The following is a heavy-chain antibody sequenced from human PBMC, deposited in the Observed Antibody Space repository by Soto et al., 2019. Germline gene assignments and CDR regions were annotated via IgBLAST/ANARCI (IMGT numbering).Heavy chain of an antibody. CDR2: IDPSDSYT. V-gene: IGHV5-10-1*01. D-gene: IGHD6-19*01. Sequence: GASLKISCKGSGYSFTSYWISWVRQMPGKGLEWMGRIDPSDSYTNYSPSFQGHVTISADKSISTAYLQWSSLKASDTAMYYCARLRKGIAVAGTAAAFDYWGQGTLVTVSS. CDR1: GYSFTSYW. J-gene: IGHJ4*02. CDR3: ARLRKGIAVAGTAAAFDY.